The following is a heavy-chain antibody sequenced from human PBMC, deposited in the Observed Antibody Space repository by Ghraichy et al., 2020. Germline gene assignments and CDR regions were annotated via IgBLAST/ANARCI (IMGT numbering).Heavy chain of an antibody. CDR2: ISGSGGST. CDR1: GFTFSSYA. D-gene: IGHD3-3*01. V-gene: IGHV3-23*01. Sequence: GGSLRLSCAASGFTFSSYAMSWVRQAPGKGLEWVSAISGSGGSTYYADSVKGRFTISRDNSKNTLYLQMNSLRAEDMAVYYCAKDPPITIFGVVMGWFDPWGQGTLVTVSS. CDR3: AKDPPITIFGVVMGWFDP. J-gene: IGHJ5*02.